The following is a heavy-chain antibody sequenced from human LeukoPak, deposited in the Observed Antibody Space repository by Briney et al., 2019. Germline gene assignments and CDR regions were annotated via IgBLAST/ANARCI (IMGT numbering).Heavy chain of an antibody. CDR2: IYTTGST. D-gene: IGHD3-22*01. CDR3: ARELRYDNSDSGAF. CDR1: GGSISSYF. J-gene: IGHJ3*01. Sequence: PSETLSLTCSASGGSISSYFWSWIRQPAGKGLEWIGRIYTTGSTTYNPSLRSRVSMSLDTSKNQFSLKLSFVTAADTALYYCARELRYDNSDSGAFWGQGTVVTVSS. V-gene: IGHV4-4*07.